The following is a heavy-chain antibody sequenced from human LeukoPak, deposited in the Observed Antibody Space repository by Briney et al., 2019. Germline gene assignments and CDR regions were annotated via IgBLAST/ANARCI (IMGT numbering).Heavy chain of an antibody. CDR1: GYTFTSYG. CDR2: ISAYNGNT. V-gene: IGHV1-18*01. CDR3: AREYYDILRYYYGMDV. Sequence: ASVKVSCKASGYTFTSYGISWVRQAPGQGLEWMGWISAYNGNTNYAQKLQGRVNMTTDTSTSTAYMELRGLRSDDTAVYYCAREYYDILRYYYGMDVWGQGTTVTVSS. J-gene: IGHJ6*02. D-gene: IGHD3-9*01.